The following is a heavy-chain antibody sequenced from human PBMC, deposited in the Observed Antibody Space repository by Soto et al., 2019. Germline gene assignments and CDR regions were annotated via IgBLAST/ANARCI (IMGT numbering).Heavy chain of an antibody. Sequence: ASVKVSCKASGYTFTSYGISWVRQAPGQGLEWMGWISAYNGNTNYAQKLQGRVTMTTDTSTSTAYMELRSLRSDDTAAYYCAKLYYYDSSGYPLDYGMDVRGQGTTVTVSS. CDR3: AKLYYYDSSGYPLDYGMDV. V-gene: IGHV1-18*01. D-gene: IGHD3-22*01. J-gene: IGHJ6*02. CDR2: ISAYNGNT. CDR1: GYTFTSYG.